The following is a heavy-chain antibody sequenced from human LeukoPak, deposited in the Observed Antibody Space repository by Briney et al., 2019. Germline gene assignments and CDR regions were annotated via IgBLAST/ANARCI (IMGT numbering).Heavy chain of an antibody. J-gene: IGHJ3*02. CDR1: GFTFSSYT. CDR3: ERNLGIRFEAFDI. D-gene: IGHD7-27*01. CDR2: ISYDGSDK. V-gene: IGHV3-30-3*01. Sequence: PGRSLRLSCAASGFTFSSYTMHWVRQAPGKGLEWVAVISYDGSDKYYADSVQGRFTISRDNAKNSLYLQMNSLRAEDTAVYYCERNLGIRFEAFDIWGQGTMVTVSS.